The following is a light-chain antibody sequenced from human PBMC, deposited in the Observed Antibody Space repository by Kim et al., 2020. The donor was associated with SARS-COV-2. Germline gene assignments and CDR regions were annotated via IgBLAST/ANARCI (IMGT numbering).Light chain of an antibody. CDR1: SSNIGSNP. J-gene: IGLJ2*01. CDR2: GDS. CDR3: AAWDDSLSVF. V-gene: IGLV1-44*01. Sequence: QPVLTQPPSASGTPGQRVTISCSGSSSNIGSNPVNWYQQLPGTAPKLLIYGDSQWPLGVPDRFSGSKSGTSASLAITGLQSEDEANYYCAAWDDSLSVFFGGGTQLTVL.